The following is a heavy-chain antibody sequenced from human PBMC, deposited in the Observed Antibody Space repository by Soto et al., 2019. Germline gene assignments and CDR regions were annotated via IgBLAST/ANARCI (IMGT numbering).Heavy chain of an antibody. CDR3: AKGVGDGNDYYDF. CDR1: GFTFSSCA. V-gene: IGHV3-23*01. Sequence: EVQLLESGGGLVQPGGSLRLSCAASGFTFSSCAMGWVRQAPGKGLEWVSGISGNGGSTYYADSVKGRFTISRDTSKNTLYLQMDSLGGEDTAIYYCAKGVGDGNDYYDFWGQGTLVTVSS. D-gene: IGHD3-22*01. J-gene: IGHJ4*02. CDR2: ISGNGGST.